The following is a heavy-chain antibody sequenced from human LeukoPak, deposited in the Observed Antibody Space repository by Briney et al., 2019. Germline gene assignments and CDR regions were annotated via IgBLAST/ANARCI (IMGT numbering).Heavy chain of an antibody. CDR1: GFTFSTYA. V-gene: IGHV3-21*01. CDR2: ISSSSSYI. Sequence: GGSLRLSCAASGFTFSTYAMSWVRQAPGKGLEWVSSISSSSSYIYYADSVKGRFTISRDNAKNSLYLQMNSLRAEDTAVYYCASLSRPKYFDNWGQGTLVTVSS. CDR3: ASLSRPKYFDN. J-gene: IGHJ4*02.